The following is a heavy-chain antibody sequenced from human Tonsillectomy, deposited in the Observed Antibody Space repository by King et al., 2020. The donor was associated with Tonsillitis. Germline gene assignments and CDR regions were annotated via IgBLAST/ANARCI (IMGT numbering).Heavy chain of an antibody. V-gene: IGHV3-30*18. CDR2: ISYDGSDK. D-gene: IGHD3-22*01. CDR1: GFTFSSYG. Sequence: VQLVESGGRVVQPGRSLRLSCAASGFTFSSYGMHWVSQAPGKGLEWVAVISYDGSDKYYADSVKGRFTISRDNSKNTLYLQMNSLRAEDTAVYYCAKDLYYYDSSGYLDSWGQGTLVTVSS. CDR3: AKDLYYYDSSGYLDS. J-gene: IGHJ4*02.